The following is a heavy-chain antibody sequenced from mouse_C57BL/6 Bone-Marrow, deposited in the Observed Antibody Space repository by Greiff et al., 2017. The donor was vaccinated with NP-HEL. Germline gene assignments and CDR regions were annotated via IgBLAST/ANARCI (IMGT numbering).Heavy chain of an antibody. CDR2: ISSGSSTI. CDR3: ARSYYGSPY. V-gene: IGHV5-17*01. D-gene: IGHD1-1*01. J-gene: IGHJ3*01. Sequence: EVQVVESRGGLVKPGGSLKLSCAASGFTFSDYGMHWVRQAPEKGLEWVAYISSGSSTIYYADTVKGRFTISRDNAKNTLFLQMTSLRSEDTAMYYCARSYYGSPYWGQGTLVTVSA. CDR1: GFTFSDYG.